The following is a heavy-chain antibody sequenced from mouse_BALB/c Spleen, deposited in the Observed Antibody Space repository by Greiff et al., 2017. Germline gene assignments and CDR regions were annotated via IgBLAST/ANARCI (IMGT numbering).Heavy chain of an antibody. D-gene: IGHD2-4*01. V-gene: IGHV5-6*02. Sequence: EVKLVESGGDLVKPGGSLKLSCAASGFTFSSYGMSWIRQTPDKRLEWVATISSGGSYTYYPDSVKGRFTISRDNAKNTLYLQMSSLKSEDTAMYYCARHRVDYAFYYAMDYWGQGTSVTVSS. CDR1: GFTFSSYG. J-gene: IGHJ4*01. CDR2: ISSGGSYT. CDR3: ARHRVDYAFYYAMDY.